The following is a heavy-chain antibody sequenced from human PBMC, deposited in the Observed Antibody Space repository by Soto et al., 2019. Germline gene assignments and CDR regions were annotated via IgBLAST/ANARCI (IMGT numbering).Heavy chain of an antibody. D-gene: IGHD4-17*01. CDR3: ARGKDRATVTTFDY. CDR2: IHGSGGST. Sequence: EVQLLESGGGLVQRGGSLRLSCAASGFTFSSYAMNWVRQAPGKGLEWVSVIHGSGGSTYYADSVKGRFTISRDNSKNTVDLQMNSLRAEDTAVYYCARGKDRATVTTFDYWGQGTLGTVSS. CDR1: GFTFSSYA. J-gene: IGHJ4*02. V-gene: IGHV3-23*01.